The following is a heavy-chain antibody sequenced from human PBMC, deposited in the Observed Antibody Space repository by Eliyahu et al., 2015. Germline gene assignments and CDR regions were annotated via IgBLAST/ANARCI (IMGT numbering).Heavy chain of an antibody. Sequence: EVQLVESGGDLVQPGGSLRRSCAASGFTFNIYWXSWVRQAPGKGLELVANIKQDGSEQYSVESVKGRFTVSRDNARNSVFLQMNSLRAEDTAVYYCARHATGYFDNWGQGTLVTVSS. J-gene: IGHJ4*02. CDR2: IKQDGSEQ. CDR1: GFTFNIYW. CDR3: ARHATGYFDN. D-gene: IGHD2-15*01. V-gene: IGHV3-7*01.